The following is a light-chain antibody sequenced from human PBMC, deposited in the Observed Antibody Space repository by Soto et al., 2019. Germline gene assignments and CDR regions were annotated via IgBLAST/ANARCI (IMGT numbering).Light chain of an antibody. CDR1: QDISNY. CDR2: DAS. CDR3: QQYDNLPIT. Sequence: DIQMTQSPSSLSASVGDRVTITCQASQDISNYLNWYQQKPGKAPKLLIYDASNLETGVRSRFSGRGSGTDFTFTISSLQPEDIATYYCQQYDNLPITFGQGTRLEIK. J-gene: IGKJ5*01. V-gene: IGKV1-33*01.